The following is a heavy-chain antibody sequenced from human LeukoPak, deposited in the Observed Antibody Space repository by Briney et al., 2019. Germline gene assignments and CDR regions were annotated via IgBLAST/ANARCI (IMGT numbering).Heavy chain of an antibody. J-gene: IGHJ6*02. CDR2: IGTAGDT. CDR3: ARVWSGSYYGMDV. Sequence: GGSLRLSCAASGFTFSSYDMHWVRQATGKGLEWVSAIGTAGDTYYPGSVKGRFTISRENAKNSLYLQMHSLRAGDTAVYYCARVWSGSYYGMDVWGQGTTVTVSS. V-gene: IGHV3-13*01. CDR1: GFTFSSYD. D-gene: IGHD3-3*01.